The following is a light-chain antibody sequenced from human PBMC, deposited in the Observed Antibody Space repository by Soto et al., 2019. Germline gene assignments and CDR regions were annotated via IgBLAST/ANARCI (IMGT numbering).Light chain of an antibody. CDR2: GAS. CDR1: QSVSSN. CDR3: QQYNNWPPFT. J-gene: IGKJ3*01. Sequence: EIVMTQSPATLSASPGERATLSCRASQSVSSNLAWYQQKPGQAPRFLIYGASTRATDIPARFSGSGSGTEFTLTISSLQSEDFAVYYCQQYNNWPPFTFGPGTKVDIK. V-gene: IGKV3-15*01.